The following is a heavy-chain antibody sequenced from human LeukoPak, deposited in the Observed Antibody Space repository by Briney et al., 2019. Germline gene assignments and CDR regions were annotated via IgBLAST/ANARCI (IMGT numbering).Heavy chain of an antibody. V-gene: IGHV3-53*01. Sequence: GGSLRLSCAASGFTVSNNYMSWVRQAPGKGLEWVSVLYSGGKTYYTDSVKGRFAISRDYSRNTVYLQMNSLRAEDTAVYYCARESGFGELFPYAFDIWGRGTVVTVSS. CDR2: LYSGGKT. CDR3: ARESGFGELFPYAFDI. D-gene: IGHD3-10*01. J-gene: IGHJ3*02. CDR1: GFTVSNNY.